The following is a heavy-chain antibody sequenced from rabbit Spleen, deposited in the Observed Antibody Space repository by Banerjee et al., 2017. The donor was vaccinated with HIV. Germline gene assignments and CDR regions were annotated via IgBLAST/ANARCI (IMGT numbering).Heavy chain of an antibody. CDR2: INTATGKA. D-gene: IGHD1-1*01. CDR1: GFSFSDRDV. V-gene: IGHV1S45*01. Sequence: QEQLEESGGGLVKPEGSLTLTCTASGFSFSDRDVMCWVRQAPGKGLEWIACINTATGKAVYASWAKGRFTISKTSSTTVTLQMTSLTAADTATYFCARDLAAVIGWNFNLWGPGTLVTVS. J-gene: IGHJ4*01. CDR3: ARDLAAVIGWNFNL.